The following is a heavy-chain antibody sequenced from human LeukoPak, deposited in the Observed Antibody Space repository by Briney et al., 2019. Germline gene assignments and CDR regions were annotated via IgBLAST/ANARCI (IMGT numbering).Heavy chain of an antibody. Sequence: GGSLRLSGAAAGFNFSSYWMTWVRQAPGEGLEWVANIKQDGSERYYVDSVKGRFTISRDNAKNSLYLQMNSLRAVDTAVYFCARPTTVTMVDAFNIWGLGTMVTVSS. J-gene: IGHJ3*02. CDR3: ARPTTVTMVDAFNI. D-gene: IGHD4-17*01. V-gene: IGHV3-7*04. CDR1: GFNFSSYW. CDR2: IKQDGSER.